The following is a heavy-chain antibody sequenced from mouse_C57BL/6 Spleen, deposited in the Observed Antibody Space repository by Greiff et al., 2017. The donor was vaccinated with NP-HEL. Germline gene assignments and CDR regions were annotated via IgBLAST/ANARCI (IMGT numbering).Heavy chain of an antibody. J-gene: IGHJ2*01. V-gene: IGHV1-50*01. CDR3: ARVQLRLRYFDY. D-gene: IGHD3-2*02. CDR2: IDPSDSYT. CDR1: GYTFTSYW. Sequence: VQLQQSGAELVKPGASVKLSCKASGYTFTSYWMQWVKQRPGQGLEWIGEIDPSDSYTNYNQKFKGKATLTVDTSSSTAYMQLSSLTSEDSAVYYCARVQLRLRYFDYWGQGTTLTVSS.